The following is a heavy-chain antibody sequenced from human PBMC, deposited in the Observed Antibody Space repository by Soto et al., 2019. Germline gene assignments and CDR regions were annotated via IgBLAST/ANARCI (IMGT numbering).Heavy chain of an antibody. CDR3: TGAYYDIDGYILDP. D-gene: IGHD3-22*01. J-gene: IGHJ5*02. CDR1: IHSISNFQ. Sequence: TLSLTCTFIIHSISNFQWSWIRQPPGKGLEWIGGYSGFTDYNPSLESRATISVDHSKNQFSLTLRSVTAADTAVYYCTGAYYDIDGYILDPWGQG. CDR2: YSGFT. V-gene: IGHV4-59*01.